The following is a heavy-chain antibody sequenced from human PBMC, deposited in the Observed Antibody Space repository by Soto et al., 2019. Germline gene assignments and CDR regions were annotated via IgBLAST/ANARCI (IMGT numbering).Heavy chain of an antibody. Sequence: KSWETLSLTCTVSGGSISSSGYYWGGIRQPPGKGLEWIGSIYYSGSTYYNPSLKRRVTISVDTSNNQFSLKLSSVTAADPAVYYCPRRSSSFDYWGQGTLVTVSS. CDR2: IYYSGST. CDR3: PRRSSSFDY. V-gene: IGHV4-39*01. D-gene: IGHD6-6*01. CDR1: GGSISSSGYY. J-gene: IGHJ4*02.